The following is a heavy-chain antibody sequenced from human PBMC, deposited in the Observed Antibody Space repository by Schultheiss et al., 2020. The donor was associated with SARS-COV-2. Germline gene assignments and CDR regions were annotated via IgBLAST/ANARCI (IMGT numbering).Heavy chain of an antibody. J-gene: IGHJ4*02. CDR2: IYTSGST. CDR3: ARMSKRPYGSGSYYPYYFDY. V-gene: IGHV4-61*02. CDR1: GGSISSGGYY. D-gene: IGHD3-10*01. Sequence: SETLSLTCTVSGGSISSGGYYWSWIRQPAGKGLEWIGRIYTSGSTNYNPSLKSRVTISVDTSKNEFSLKLSSVTAADTAVYYCARMSKRPYGSGSYYPYYFDYWGQGTLVTVSS.